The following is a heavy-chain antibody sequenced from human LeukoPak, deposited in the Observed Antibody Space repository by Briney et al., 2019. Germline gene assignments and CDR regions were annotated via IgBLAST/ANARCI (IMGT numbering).Heavy chain of an antibody. CDR3: AKDRTLLWFGELLMDAFDI. Sequence: GGSLRLSCAASGFTFRSYWMSWVRQAPGKGLEWVSAISGSGGSTYYADSVKGRFTISRDNSKNTLYLQMNSLRAEDTAVYYCAKDRTLLWFGELLMDAFDIWGQGTMVTVSS. CDR2: ISGSGGST. CDR1: GFTFRSYW. V-gene: IGHV3-23*01. D-gene: IGHD3-10*01. J-gene: IGHJ3*02.